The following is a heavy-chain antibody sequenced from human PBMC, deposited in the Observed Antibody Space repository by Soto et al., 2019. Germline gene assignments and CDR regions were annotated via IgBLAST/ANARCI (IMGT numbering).Heavy chain of an antibody. D-gene: IGHD6-13*01. Sequence: PGGSLRLSCAASGFNFNNYGMHWVRQAPGKGLEWVAVIWNDGNGYYYANSVKGRFTISRDNSENTLYRQMSSLRAEDTAVYYFARRQTSPPTRGAASARGGMDVWGQGTTVTVSS. J-gene: IGHJ6*02. V-gene: IGHV3-33*01. CDR2: IWNDGNGY. CDR3: ARRQTSPPTRGAASARGGMDV. CDR1: GFNFNNYG.